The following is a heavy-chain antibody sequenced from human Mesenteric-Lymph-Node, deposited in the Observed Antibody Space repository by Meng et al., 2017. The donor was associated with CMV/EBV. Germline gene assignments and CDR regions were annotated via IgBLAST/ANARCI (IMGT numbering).Heavy chain of an antibody. D-gene: IGHD3-22*01. V-gene: IGHV4-38-2*02. J-gene: IGHJ4*02. CDR3: AFDYDNSAYYYVSSYFDY. Sequence: GSLRLSCSVSGYSISSGYYWGWIRQPPGKGLEWIGSVYHSGSAYYNPSLKSRVTISVDTSKNQFSLRLSSVTAADTAVYYCAFDYDNSAYYYVSSYFDYWGQGTLVTVSS. CDR1: GYSISSGYY. CDR2: VYHSGSA.